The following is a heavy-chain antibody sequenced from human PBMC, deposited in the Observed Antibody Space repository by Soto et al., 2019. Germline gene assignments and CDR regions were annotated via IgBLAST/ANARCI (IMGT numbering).Heavy chain of an antibody. CDR2: ISSSSSYI. D-gene: IGHD6-19*01. Sequence: EVQLVESGGGLVKPGGSLRLSCAASGFTFSSYSMNRVRQAPGKGLEWVSSISSSSSYIYYADSVKGRFTISRDNAKNSLYLQMNSLRAEDTAVYSCARWSWLGIEGYYYGMDVWGQGTTVTVSS. V-gene: IGHV3-21*01. CDR1: GFTFSSYS. J-gene: IGHJ6*02. CDR3: ARWSWLGIEGYYYGMDV.